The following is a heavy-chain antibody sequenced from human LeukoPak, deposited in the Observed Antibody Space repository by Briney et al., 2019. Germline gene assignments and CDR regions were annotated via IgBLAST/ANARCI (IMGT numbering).Heavy chain of an antibody. CDR1: GGSISSGGYY. Sequence: SETLSLTCTVSGGSISSGGYYWSWIRQHPGKGLEWIGYIYYSGSTYYNPSLKSRVTISVDTSKNQFSLKLSSVTAADTAVYYCARVGRPAAMEGYGMDVWGKGTTVTVSS. J-gene: IGHJ6*04. V-gene: IGHV4-31*03. CDR3: ARVGRPAAMEGYGMDV. CDR2: IYYSGST. D-gene: IGHD2-2*01.